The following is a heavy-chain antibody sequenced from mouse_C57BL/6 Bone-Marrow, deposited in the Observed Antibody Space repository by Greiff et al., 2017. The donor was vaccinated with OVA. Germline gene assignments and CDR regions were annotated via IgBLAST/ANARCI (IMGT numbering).Heavy chain of an antibody. J-gene: IGHJ3*01. CDR1: GFNIKDDY. D-gene: IGHD2-3*01. CDR2: IDPENGDT. V-gene: IGHV14-4*01. CDR3: TTYDGSFAY. Sequence: VQVQQSGAELVRPGASVKLSCTASGFNIKDDYMHWVKQRPEQGLAWIGWIDPENGDTEYAPKFQGKATLTADTSSNTAYLQLSSLTSEDTAVYYCTTYDGSFAYWGQGTLVTVSA.